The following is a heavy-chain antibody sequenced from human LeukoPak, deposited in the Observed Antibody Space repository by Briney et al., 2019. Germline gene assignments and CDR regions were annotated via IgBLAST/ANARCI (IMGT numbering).Heavy chain of an antibody. CDR3: ARDPVAVAGVFDY. D-gene: IGHD6-19*01. J-gene: IGHJ4*02. CDR1: GGTFSSYT. V-gene: IGHV1-69*13. Sequence: SVKVSCKASGGTFSSYTISWVRQAPGQGLEWMGGIIPIFGTANYAQKFQGRVTITADESTSTAYMELSSLRSEDTAVYYCARDPVAVAGVFDYWGQGTLVTVSS. CDR2: IIPIFGTA.